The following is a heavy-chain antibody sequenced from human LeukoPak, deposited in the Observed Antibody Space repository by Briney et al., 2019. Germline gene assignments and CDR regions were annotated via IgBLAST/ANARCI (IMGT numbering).Heavy chain of an antibody. D-gene: IGHD3-22*01. CDR2: INPNSGGT. Sequence: ASVKVSCKASGYTFTGYYMHWVRQAPGQGLEWMGWINPNSGGTNYAQKFQGRVTMTRDTSISTAYMELSRLRSDDTAVYYCVRVHSSYDSSGYYVPWGQGTLVTVSS. CDR1: GYTFTGYY. CDR3: VRVHSSYDSSGYYVP. J-gene: IGHJ5*02. V-gene: IGHV1-2*02.